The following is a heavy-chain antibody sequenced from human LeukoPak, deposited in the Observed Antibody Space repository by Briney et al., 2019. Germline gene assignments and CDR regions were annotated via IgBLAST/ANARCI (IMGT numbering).Heavy chain of an antibody. CDR2: IQNDGSDK. V-gene: IGHV3-30*02. J-gene: IGHJ4*02. CDR1: GINFRSSG. D-gene: IGHD6-13*01. CDR3: AREGGRAVPGRFDQ. Sequence: GGSLRLSCAASGINFRSSGMHWVRQAPGKGLEWVTFIQNDGSDKYYAASVKGRFTLSRDNSKNTVYLHMASLRADDTALYYCAREGGRAVPGRFDQWGQGTLVTVSS.